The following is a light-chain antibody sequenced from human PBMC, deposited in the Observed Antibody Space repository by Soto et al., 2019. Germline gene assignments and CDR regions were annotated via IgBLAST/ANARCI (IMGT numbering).Light chain of an antibody. CDR2: DAS. Sequence: DIQMTQSPSSVPASVGDRVTITCRASQDISTWLAWYQQKPGKAPKLLIYDASSLESGVPSRFSGSGSGTDFTLTISSLQSEDFATYYCQQANSFPPTFGGGTKVEIK. CDR1: QDISTW. V-gene: IGKV1-12*01. CDR3: QQANSFPPT. J-gene: IGKJ4*01.